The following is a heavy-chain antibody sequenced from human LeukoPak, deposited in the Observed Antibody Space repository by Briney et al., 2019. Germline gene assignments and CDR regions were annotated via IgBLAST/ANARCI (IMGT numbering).Heavy chain of an antibody. CDR1: GYTFTSYG. CDR2: ISAYNGNT. J-gene: IGHJ3*02. D-gene: IGHD3-22*01. CDR3: ARELRYYYDSSGYYGNDAFDI. V-gene: IGHV1-18*01. Sequence: GASVKVSCKASGYTFTSYGISWVRQAPGQGLEWMGWISAYNGNTNYAQKLQGRVTMTTDTSTSTAYMELRSLRSDDTAVYYCARELRYYYDSSGYYGNDAFDIWGQGTMVTVSP.